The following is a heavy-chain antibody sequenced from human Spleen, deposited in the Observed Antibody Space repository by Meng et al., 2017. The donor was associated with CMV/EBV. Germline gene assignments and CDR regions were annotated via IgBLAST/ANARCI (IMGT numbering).Heavy chain of an antibody. CDR1: GYTFTTSA. D-gene: IGHD1-26*01. CDR3: ASGLVGVTEPYY. CDR2: INTNTGNP. Sequence: QVQLVQPGSELKKPGAAGKVSCKASGYTFTTSAMNWVRQAPGQGLEWMGWINTNTGNPTYAPGFTGWFVFSLDPSVSTAYLQISSLKAEDTAMYYCASGLVGVTEPYYWGQGTLVTVSS. J-gene: IGHJ4*02. V-gene: IGHV7-4-1*02.